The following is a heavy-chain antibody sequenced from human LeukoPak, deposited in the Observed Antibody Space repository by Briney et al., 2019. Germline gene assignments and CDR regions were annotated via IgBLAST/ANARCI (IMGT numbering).Heavy chain of an antibody. V-gene: IGHV3-9*01. CDR2: ISWNSGSI. D-gene: IGHD1-26*01. CDR3: AKDRGSGSYSHYYFDY. J-gene: IGHJ4*02. Sequence: GRSLRLSCAASGFTFDDYAMLWVRQAPGKGLEWVSGISWNSGSIGYADSVKGRFTISRDNAKNSLYLQMNSLRAEDTALYYCAKDRGSGSYSHYYFDYWGQGTLVTVSS. CDR1: GFTFDDYA.